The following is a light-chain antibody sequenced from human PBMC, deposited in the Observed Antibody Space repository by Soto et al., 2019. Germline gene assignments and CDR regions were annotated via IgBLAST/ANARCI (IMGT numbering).Light chain of an antibody. J-gene: IGKJ1*01. V-gene: IGKV1-9*01. CDR3: QHYDSRFPWT. CDR1: QGISSY. Sequence: IQLTQSPSSLSASVGDRVTITCRASQGISSYLAWYQQKPGKAPKLLIYATSTLQSGVPSRFSGSGSGTEFTLTISSLEPDDFANFYCQHYDSRFPWTFGQGTKVDNK. CDR2: ATS.